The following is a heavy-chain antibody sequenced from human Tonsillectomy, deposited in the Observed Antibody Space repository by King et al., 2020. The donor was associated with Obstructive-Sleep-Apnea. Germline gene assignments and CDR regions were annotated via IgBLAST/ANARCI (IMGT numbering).Heavy chain of an antibody. CDR2: IRIKAHSYAT. D-gene: IGHD3-16*02. Sequence: VQLVESGGGLVQPGGSLRLSCAASGFTFSDHYMHWVRQAPGKGLEWIGLIRIKAHSYATQYAASVKGRFTISRDDSENSLYLQMNSLKTEDTAIYFCARYLGSYRSCDLWGQGTMVTVSS. J-gene: IGHJ3*01. V-gene: IGHV3-72*01. CDR3: ARYLGSYRSCDL. CDR1: GFTFSDHY.